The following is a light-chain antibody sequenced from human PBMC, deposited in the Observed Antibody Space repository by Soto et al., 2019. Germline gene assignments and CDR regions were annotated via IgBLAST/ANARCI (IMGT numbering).Light chain of an antibody. CDR1: RNVDDQ. V-gene: IGKV1-39*01. Sequence: DIQMTQSPSSLSASVGDRVTITCRASRNVDDQVNWYQQKQGKAPKLLIYGSSTFYGWVPSRFSGSGSGTAFTLTVSSLNPEDFAVYFCQQSYGIPWTFGRGTKVEV. J-gene: IGKJ1*01. CDR2: GSS. CDR3: QQSYGIPWT.